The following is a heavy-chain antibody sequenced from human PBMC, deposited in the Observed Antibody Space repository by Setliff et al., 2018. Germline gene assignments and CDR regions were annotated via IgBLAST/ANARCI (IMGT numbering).Heavy chain of an antibody. CDR2: INSYNGNT. D-gene: IGHD6-19*01. V-gene: IGHV1-18*01. CDR1: GYSFSAYG. Sequence: ASVKVSCKASGYSFSAYGISWVRQAPGQGLEWMGWINSYNGNTNYARKFQGRVTMTTDTSTSTAHMELRSLTSDDTAVYYCASEYGYSSSMDVWGNGTTVTVSS. CDR3: ASEYGYSSSMDV. J-gene: IGHJ6*04.